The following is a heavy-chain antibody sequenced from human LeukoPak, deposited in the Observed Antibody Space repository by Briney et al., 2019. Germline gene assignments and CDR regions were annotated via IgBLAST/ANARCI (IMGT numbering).Heavy chain of an antibody. CDR1: GYTFTSYD. J-gene: IGHJ6*03. CDR3: ARGEQQLIYYYYYYYVDV. Sequence: ASVKVSCKASGYTFTSYDINWVRQATGQGLEWMGWMNPNSGNTGYAQKFQGRVTITRNTSISTAYMELSSLRSEDTAVYYCARGEQQLIYYYYYYYVDVWGKGTTVTVSS. V-gene: IGHV1-8*03. D-gene: IGHD6-13*01. CDR2: MNPNSGNT.